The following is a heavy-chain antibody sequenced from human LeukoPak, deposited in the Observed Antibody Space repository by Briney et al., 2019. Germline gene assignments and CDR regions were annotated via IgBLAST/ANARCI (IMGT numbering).Heavy chain of an antibody. V-gene: IGHV3-9*01. Sequence: TGGSLRLSCAASGFTFDDYAMHWVRQAPGKGLEWVSGISWNSGSIGYADSVKGRFTISRDNAKNSLYLQMNSLRAEDTAVYYCARRYYYDSSGYGVDPWGQGTLVTVSS. D-gene: IGHD3-22*01. CDR1: GFTFDDYA. CDR3: ARRYYYDSSGYGVDP. CDR2: ISWNSGSI. J-gene: IGHJ5*02.